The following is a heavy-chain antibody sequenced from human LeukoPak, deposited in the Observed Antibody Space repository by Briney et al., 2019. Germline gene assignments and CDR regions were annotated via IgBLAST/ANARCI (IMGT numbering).Heavy chain of an antibody. CDR3: ARRRVLEWLSKKNWFDP. CDR2: INHSGST. V-gene: IGHV4-34*01. D-gene: IGHD3-3*01. J-gene: IGHJ5*02. Sequence: SETLSLTCAVYGGSFSGYYWSWIRQPPGKGLEWIGEINHSGSTNYNPFLKSRVTISVDTSKNQFSLKLSSVTAADTAVYYCARRRVLEWLSKKNWFDPWGQGTLVTVSS. CDR1: GGSFSGYY.